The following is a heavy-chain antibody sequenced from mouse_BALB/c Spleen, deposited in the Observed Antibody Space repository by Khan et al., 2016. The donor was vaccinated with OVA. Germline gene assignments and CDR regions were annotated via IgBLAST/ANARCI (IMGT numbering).Heavy chain of an antibody. CDR3: ARNTQMITTVMDY. Sequence: VQLKQSGPGLVAPSQSLSITCTVSGFSLTSYGVHWVRQPPGKGLEWLVVIWSDGKTTYNSTLKSSLSISKDNSQSQVFLKMISLQTDDTAMYYCARNTQMITTVMDYWGQGTSVTVSA. J-gene: IGHJ4*01. CDR1: GFSLTSYG. CDR2: IWSDGKT. D-gene: IGHD2-4*01. V-gene: IGHV2-6*02.